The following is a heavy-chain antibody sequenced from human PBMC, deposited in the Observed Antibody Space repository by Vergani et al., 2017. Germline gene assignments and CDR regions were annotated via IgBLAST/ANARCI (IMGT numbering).Heavy chain of an antibody. CDR3: ARSYYDILTGYYFDY. CDR2: ISYDGSNK. CDR1: GFTFSSYA. J-gene: IGHJ4*02. V-gene: IGHV3-30-3*01. D-gene: IGHD3-9*01. Sequence: VQLVESGGGVVQPGRSLRLSCAASGFTFSSYAMHWVRQAPGKGLEWVAVISYDGSNKYYADSVKGRFTISRDNSKNTLYLQMNSLRAEDTAVYYCARSYYDILTGYYFDYWGQGTLVTVSS.